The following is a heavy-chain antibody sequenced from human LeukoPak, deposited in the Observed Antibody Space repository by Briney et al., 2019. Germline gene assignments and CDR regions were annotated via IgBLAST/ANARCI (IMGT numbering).Heavy chain of an antibody. CDR3: ARDFIAAAGGNWFDP. D-gene: IGHD6-13*01. J-gene: IGHJ5*02. V-gene: IGHV4-4*07. CDR2: IYTSGST. CDR1: GDSISSYY. Sequence: SETLSLTCSVSGDSISSYYWSWIRQPAGKGLEWIGRIYTSGSTNYNPSLKSRVTISVDTSKNQLSLKVRSVTAADTAVYYCARDFIAAAGGNWFDPWGQGTLVTVSS.